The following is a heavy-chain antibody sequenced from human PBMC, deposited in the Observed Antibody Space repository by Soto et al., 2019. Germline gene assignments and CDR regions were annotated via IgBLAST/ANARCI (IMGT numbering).Heavy chain of an antibody. CDR3: ARSPSKYCSSTSCYRDDAFDI. CDR1: GFTFSSYW. V-gene: IGHV3-7*01. Sequence: GGSLRLSCAASGFTFSSYWMSWVRQAQGKGLEWVANIKQDGSEKYYVDSVKGRFTISRDNAKNSLYLKMNSLRAEDTAVYYCARSPSKYCSSTSCYRDDAFDIWGQGTMVTVSS. D-gene: IGHD2-2*01. CDR2: IKQDGSEK. J-gene: IGHJ3*02.